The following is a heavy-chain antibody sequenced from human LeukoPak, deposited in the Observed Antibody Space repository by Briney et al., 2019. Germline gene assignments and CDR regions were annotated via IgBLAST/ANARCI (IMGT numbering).Heavy chain of an antibody. V-gene: IGHV3-53*01. J-gene: IGHJ2*01. D-gene: IGHD1-1*01. CDR2: IYSGGST. Sequence: GGSLRLSCAASGFTVSSNYMSWVRQAPGKGLEWVSVIYSGGSTYYADSVKGRFTISRDNSKNTLYLQMNSLRAEDTAVYYCARDVVKNDRHWYFDLWGRGTLVTVSS. CDR1: GFTVSSNY. CDR3: ARDVVKNDRHWYFDL.